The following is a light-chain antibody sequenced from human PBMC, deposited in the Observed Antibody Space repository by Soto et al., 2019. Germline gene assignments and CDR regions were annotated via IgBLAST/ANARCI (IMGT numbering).Light chain of an antibody. V-gene: IGKV1-39*01. CDR1: QSIGNF. J-gene: IGKJ4*02. CDR2: SAS. Sequence: DIQMTQSPSSLSASVGDRVNITCRASQSIGNFLNWYQQKPGTVPKVLIYSASSLQSGVPSRFSGRGFGTYFTLTSNSLQPDDFANYYCQQSHTIPTLGGGTTVEIK. CDR3: QQSHTIPT.